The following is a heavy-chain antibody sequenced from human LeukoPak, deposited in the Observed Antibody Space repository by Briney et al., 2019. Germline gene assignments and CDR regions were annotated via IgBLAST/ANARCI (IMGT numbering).Heavy chain of an antibody. CDR2: IYYSGST. J-gene: IGHJ4*02. CDR3: ARVREYYYGSGSYYIGPFDY. CDR1: GVSISSYY. V-gene: IGHV4-59*01. D-gene: IGHD3-10*01. Sequence: TSETLSLTCTVSGVSISSYYWSWIRQPPGKGLEWIGYIYYSGSTNYNPSLKSRVTISVDTSKNQFSLKLSSVTAADTAVYYCARVREYYYGSGSYYIGPFDYWGQGTLVTVSS.